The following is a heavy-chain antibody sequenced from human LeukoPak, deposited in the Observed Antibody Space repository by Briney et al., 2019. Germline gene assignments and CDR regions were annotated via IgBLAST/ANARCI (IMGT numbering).Heavy chain of an antibody. D-gene: IGHD4-17*01. V-gene: IGHV1-3*01. CDR1: GYTFTSYA. CDR2: INAGNGNT. J-gene: IGHJ4*02. CDR3: ARTPHTDHGDYASTDY. Sequence: ASVKVSCKASGYTFTSYAMHWVRQAPGQRLEWMGWINAGNGNTKYSQKFQGRVTITRDTSASTAYMELSSLRSDDTAVYYCARTPHTDHGDYASTDYWGQGTLVTVSS.